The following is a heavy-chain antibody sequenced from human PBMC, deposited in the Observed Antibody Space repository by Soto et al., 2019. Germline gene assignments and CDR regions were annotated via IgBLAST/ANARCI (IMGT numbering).Heavy chain of an antibody. J-gene: IGHJ4*02. CDR3: AREASGWHRYFGY. Sequence: PSVSMALACTACSECMSSSEWDWTLQPAGKCLEWIGRIVTSGSTNYNPSLKSRVTMSVDTSKNQFSLKLSSVTAADTAVYYCAREASGWHRYFGYWGWGSLGTVSS. V-gene: IGHV4-4*07. CDR2: IVTSGST. CDR1: SECMSSSE. D-gene: IGHD6-19*01.